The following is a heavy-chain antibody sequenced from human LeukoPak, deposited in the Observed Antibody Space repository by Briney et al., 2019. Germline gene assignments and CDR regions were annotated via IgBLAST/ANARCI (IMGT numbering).Heavy chain of an antibody. CDR2: IYISGST. CDR1: GDSISSYH. CDR3: GRDVCINGVCSVVDY. V-gene: IGHV4-4*07. J-gene: IGHJ4*02. Sequence: SETLSLTCTVSGDSISSYHWSWIRQSAGKGLEWIGRIYISGSTIYNPALKSRVTMSVDTSNNQFSLRLSSVTAADTAVYYCGRDVCINGVCSVVDYWGQGTLVTVSS. D-gene: IGHD2-8*01.